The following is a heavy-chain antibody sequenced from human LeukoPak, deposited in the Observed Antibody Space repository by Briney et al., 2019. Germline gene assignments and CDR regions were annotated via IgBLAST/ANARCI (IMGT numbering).Heavy chain of an antibody. J-gene: IGHJ4*02. D-gene: IGHD2-8*02. CDR3: AAEGTGD. CDR2: INWNSGSI. Sequence: SLRLSCAASGFTFDDYAMQWVRQAPGKGLEWVSGINWNSGSIGYADSVKGRFTISRDNAKNSLHLQMNSLRAEDTALYYCAAEGTGDWGQGTLVTVSS. CDR1: GFTFDDYA. V-gene: IGHV3-9*01.